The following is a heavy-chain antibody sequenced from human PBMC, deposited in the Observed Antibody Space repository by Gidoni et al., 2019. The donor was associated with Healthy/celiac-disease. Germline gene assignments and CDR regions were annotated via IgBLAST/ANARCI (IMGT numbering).Heavy chain of an antibody. V-gene: IGHV3-23*01. D-gene: IGHD3-16*01. Sequence: EVQLLESGGGLGQPGGSLRLSCAASGFTFSSYAMSWVRQAPGKGLGWVSGISGSGESTYYADSVKGRFTISRDNSKNTLYLQVNSLRAEDTAVYYCARDGQYYDYVWGSYYYWGQGTLVTVSS. CDR3: ARDGQYYDYVWGSYYY. CDR2: ISGSGEST. CDR1: GFTFSSYA. J-gene: IGHJ4*02.